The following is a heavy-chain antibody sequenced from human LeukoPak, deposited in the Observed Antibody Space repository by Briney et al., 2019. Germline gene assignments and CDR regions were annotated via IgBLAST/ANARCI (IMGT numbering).Heavy chain of an antibody. CDR2: IKQDGSEK. D-gene: IGHD2-21*01. CDR1: GFTFSSYW. V-gene: IGHV3-7*03. CDR3: AKDIRAYYYYYYMDV. Sequence: GGSLRLSCAASGFTFSSYWMSWVRLAPGKGLEWVANIKQDGSEKYYVDSVRGRFSISRDNAKNSLYLQMNSLRAEDTALYYCAKDIRAYYYYYYMDVWGKGTTVTISS. J-gene: IGHJ6*03.